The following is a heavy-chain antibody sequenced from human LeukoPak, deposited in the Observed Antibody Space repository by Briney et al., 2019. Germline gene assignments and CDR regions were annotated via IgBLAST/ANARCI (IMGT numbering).Heavy chain of an antibody. CDR3: ARVVHYGSGPAVG. D-gene: IGHD3-10*01. CDR2: ISSSGDTI. V-gene: IGHV3-11*01. J-gene: IGHJ4*02. Sequence: GGSLRLSCAASGFPFSDYYMSWIRQAPGKGLEWVSYISSSGDTIYYADSVKGRFTISRDNAKNSVHLQMNSLRAEDTAVYYCARVVHYGSGPAVGWGQGTQVTVSS. CDR1: GFPFSDYY.